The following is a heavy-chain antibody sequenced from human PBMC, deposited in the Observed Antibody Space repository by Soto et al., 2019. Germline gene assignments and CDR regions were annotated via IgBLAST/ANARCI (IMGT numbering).Heavy chain of an antibody. V-gene: IGHV2-70*04. Sequence: SGPTLVNPTQTLTLTCTFSGFSLSTSGMRVSWIRQPPGKALEWLARIDWDDDKFYGTSLKTRLTISKDTSKNQVVLTMTNMDPVDTATYYCARSIRRAPNDAFDIWGQGTMVTVSS. CDR2: IDWDDDK. CDR1: GFSLSTSGMR. J-gene: IGHJ3*02. D-gene: IGHD3-10*01. CDR3: ARSIRRAPNDAFDI.